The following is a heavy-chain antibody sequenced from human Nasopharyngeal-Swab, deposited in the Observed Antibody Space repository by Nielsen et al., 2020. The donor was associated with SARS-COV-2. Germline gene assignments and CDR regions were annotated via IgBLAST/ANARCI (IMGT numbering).Heavy chain of an antibody. CDR2: ISGSGGST. CDR1: GLTFSSYA. CDR3: AKDGGLTTFPYYYYYGMDV. D-gene: IGHD4/OR15-4a*01. Sequence: GESLKISCAASGLTFSSYAMSWVRQAPGKGLEWVSAISGSGGSTYYADSVKGRFTISRDNSKNTLYLQMSSLRAEDTAVYYCAKDGGLTTFPYYYYYGMDVWGQGTTVTVSS. V-gene: IGHV3-23*01. J-gene: IGHJ6*02.